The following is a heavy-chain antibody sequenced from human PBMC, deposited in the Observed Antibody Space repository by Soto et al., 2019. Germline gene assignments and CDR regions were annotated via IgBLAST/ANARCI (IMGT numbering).Heavy chain of an antibody. CDR3: ARRRYCGADCYSKYYYGMDL. CDR2: IIPVLGVT. V-gene: IGHV1-69*02. CDR1: GSTFSRYT. D-gene: IGHD2-21*02. Sequence: QVQLVQSGAEVKKPGSSVKVSCRASGSTFSRYTVSWVRQAPGQGLEWMGRIIPVLGVTNYAPKFKGSVTITADKSKTTVYMELSSVRSGDTAIYYCARRRYCGADCYSKYYYGMDLWGQGTTVTGSS. J-gene: IGHJ6*02.